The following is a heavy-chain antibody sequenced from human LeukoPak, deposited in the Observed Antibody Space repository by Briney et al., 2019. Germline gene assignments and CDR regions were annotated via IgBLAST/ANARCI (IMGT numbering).Heavy chain of an antibody. CDR3: AANYYGSGSFNAFDI. Sequence: SVKVSCKASGFTFTSSAVQWVRQAHGQRLEWIGWIVVGSGNTNYAQKFQERVTITRDMSTSTAYMELSSLRSEDTAVYYCAANYYGSGSFNAFDIWGQGTMVTVSS. CDR1: GFTFTSSA. V-gene: IGHV1-58*01. D-gene: IGHD3-10*01. CDR2: IVVGSGNT. J-gene: IGHJ3*02.